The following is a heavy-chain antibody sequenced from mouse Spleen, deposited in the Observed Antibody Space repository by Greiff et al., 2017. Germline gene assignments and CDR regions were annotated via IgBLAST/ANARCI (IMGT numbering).Heavy chain of an antibody. CDR2: IWTGGGT. Sequence: VKLVESGPGLVAPSQSLSITCTVSGFSLTSYAISWVRQPPGKGLEWLGVIWTGGGTNYNSALKSRLSISKDNSKSQVFLKMNSLQTDDTARYYCARREYSNYVGEFAYWGQGTLVTVSA. D-gene: IGHD2-5*01. V-gene: IGHV2-9-1*01. CDR1: GFSLTSYA. J-gene: IGHJ3*01. CDR3: ARREYSNYVGEFAY.